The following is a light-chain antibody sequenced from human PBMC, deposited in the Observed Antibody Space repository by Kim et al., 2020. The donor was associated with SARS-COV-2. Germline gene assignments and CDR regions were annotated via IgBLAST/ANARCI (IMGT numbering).Light chain of an antibody. J-gene: IGLJ1*01. V-gene: IGLV1-40*01. CDR3: QSYDSSLSGSYV. CDR1: SSNIGAGYD. Sequence: RVTSSCTGSSSNIGAGYDVHWYQQLPVTAPQLLIYGNSNRPSGVPDRFSGSKSGTSASLAITGLQAEDEADYYCQSYDSSLSGSYVFGTGTKVTVL. CDR2: GNS.